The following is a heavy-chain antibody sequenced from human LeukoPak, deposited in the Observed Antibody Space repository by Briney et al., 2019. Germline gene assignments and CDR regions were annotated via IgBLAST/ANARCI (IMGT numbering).Heavy chain of an antibody. CDR3: ARALRLEWLLNLPYYHYGMDV. D-gene: IGHD3-3*01. V-gene: IGHV3-7*01. Sequence: GGSLRLSCAASGFTFSSYWMNWARQAPGKGLEWVASINHNGNVNYYADSVKGRFTISRDNSKNTLYLQMNSLRAEDTAVYYCARALRLEWLLNLPYYHYGMDVWGQGTTVTVSS. CDR2: INHNGNVN. CDR1: GFTFSSYW. J-gene: IGHJ6*02.